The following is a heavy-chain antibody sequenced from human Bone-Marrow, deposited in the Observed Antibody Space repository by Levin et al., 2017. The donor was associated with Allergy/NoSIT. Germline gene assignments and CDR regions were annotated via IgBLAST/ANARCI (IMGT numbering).Heavy chain of an antibody. Sequence: GESLKISCVGSGFTLSNYGMFWVRQAPGRGLEWVSSITGSAANIYYRDSVKGRFTISRDSSRNILYLQMNSLRAEDTAVYYCARDPNGDYIGAFDFWGQGTMVTVSS. V-gene: IGHV3-23*01. CDR1: GFTLSNYG. J-gene: IGHJ3*01. CDR2: ITGSAANI. CDR3: ARDPNGDYIGAFDF. D-gene: IGHD4-17*01.